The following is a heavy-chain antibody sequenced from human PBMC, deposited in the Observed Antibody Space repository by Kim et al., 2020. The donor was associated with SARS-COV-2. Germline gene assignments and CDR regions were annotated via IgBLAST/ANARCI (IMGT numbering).Heavy chain of an antibody. Sequence: GGSLRLSCAASGFTFSSYWMHWVRQAPGKGLVWVSRINSDGSSTSYADSVKGRFTISRDNAKNTLYLQMNSLRAEDTAVYYCAREGRYSSGWYLTYNWFDPWGQGTLVTVSS. CDR1: GFTFSSYW. V-gene: IGHV3-74*01. J-gene: IGHJ5*02. CDR2: INSDGSST. CDR3: AREGRYSSGWYLTYNWFDP. D-gene: IGHD6-19*01.